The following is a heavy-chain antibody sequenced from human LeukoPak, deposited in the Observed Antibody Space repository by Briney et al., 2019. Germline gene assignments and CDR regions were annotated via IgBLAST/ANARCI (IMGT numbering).Heavy chain of an antibody. J-gene: IGHJ4*02. CDR3: TTGGVVVVVAATLADY. CDR2: IKSKTDGGTT. Sequence: GGSLSLSCAASGFTFSSYSMNWVRQAPGKGLEWVGRIKSKTDGGTTDYAAPVKGIFTISRDDSKNTLYLQMNSLKTEDTAVDYCTTGGVVVVVAATLADYGGQGTLVTVSS. V-gene: IGHV3-15*01. CDR1: GFTFSSYS. D-gene: IGHD2-15*01.